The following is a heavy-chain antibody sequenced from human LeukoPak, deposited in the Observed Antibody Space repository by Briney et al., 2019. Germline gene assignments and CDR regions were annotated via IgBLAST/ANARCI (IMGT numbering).Heavy chain of an antibody. Sequence: GGSLRLSCAASGFTFRSYWMSWVRQAPGKGLEWVAKIKQDGSEKYYVESVKGRFTLSRDNAKNSLYLQMNSLRAEDTAVYYCARGPTRANSSDYWGQGTLVTVSS. J-gene: IGHJ4*02. CDR2: IKQDGSEK. V-gene: IGHV3-7*01. CDR1: GFTFRSYW. D-gene: IGHD2/OR15-2a*01. CDR3: ARGPTRANSSDY.